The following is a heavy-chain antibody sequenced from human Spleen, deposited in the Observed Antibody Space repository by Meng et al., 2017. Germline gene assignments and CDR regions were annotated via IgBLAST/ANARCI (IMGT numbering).Heavy chain of an antibody. V-gene: IGHV4-34*01. CDR3: ARGPTTMAHDFDY. Sequence: VRVQGVGRGLFRASEALPHTCAVCGGAFSGYYWRWIRQPPGRGLEWIGDINHSGSTNYNPSLKSRVTISVDTSKNQFSLKLSSVTAADTAVYYCARGPTTMAHDFDYWGQGTLVTVSS. CDR2: INHSGST. CDR1: GGAFSGYY. J-gene: IGHJ4*02. D-gene: IGHD4-11*01.